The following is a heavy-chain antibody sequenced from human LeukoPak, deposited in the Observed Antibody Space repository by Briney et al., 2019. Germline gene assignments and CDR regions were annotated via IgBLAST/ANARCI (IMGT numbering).Heavy chain of an antibody. Sequence: PSETLSLTCTVSGGSISSYYWSWIRQPPGKGLERIRDIYYSGSTNYNPSLKSRVTISVDTSKNQFSLKLSSVTAADTAVYYCARGAGVGYYDSSGYPIDYWGQGTLVTVSS. CDR3: ARGAGVGYYDSSGYPIDY. V-gene: IGHV4-59*01. CDR1: GGSISSYY. CDR2: IYYSGST. D-gene: IGHD3-22*01. J-gene: IGHJ4*02.